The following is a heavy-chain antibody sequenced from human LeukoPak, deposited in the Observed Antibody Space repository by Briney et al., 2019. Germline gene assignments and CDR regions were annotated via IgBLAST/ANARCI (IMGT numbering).Heavy chain of an antibody. J-gene: IGHJ4*02. V-gene: IGHV3-7*04. Sequence: GSLRLSCGASGFTFSSYWMSWVRQAPGKGLEWVANIKEDGSQKYYVDSVKGRFSISRDNAKNSLYLQMNSLRVEDTAVYYCARAEDYWGQGTLVTVSS. CDR2: IKEDGSQK. CDR3: ARAEDY. CDR1: GFTFSSYW.